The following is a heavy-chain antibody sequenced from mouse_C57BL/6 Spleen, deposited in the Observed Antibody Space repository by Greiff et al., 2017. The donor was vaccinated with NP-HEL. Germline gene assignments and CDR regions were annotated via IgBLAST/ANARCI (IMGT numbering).Heavy chain of an antibody. CDR2: IDPSDSYT. CDR3: ARRGAYSDY. V-gene: IGHV1-50*01. Sequence: QVHVKQPGAELVKPGASVKLSCKASGYTFTSYWMQWVKQRPGQGLEWIGEIDPSDSYTNYNQKFKGKATLTVDTSSSTAYMQLSSLTSEDSAVYYCARRGAYSDYWGQGTTLTVSS. CDR1: GYTFTSYW. J-gene: IGHJ2*01.